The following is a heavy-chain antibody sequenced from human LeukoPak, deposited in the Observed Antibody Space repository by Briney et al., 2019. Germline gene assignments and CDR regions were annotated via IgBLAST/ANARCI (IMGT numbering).Heavy chain of an antibody. D-gene: IGHD3-10*01. V-gene: IGHV3-33*01. CDR2: IWYDGSNK. CDR1: GFTFSSYG. J-gene: IGHJ4*02. Sequence: PGGSLRLSCAASGFTFSSYGMHWVRQAPGKGLEWVAVIWYDGSNKYYADSVKGRFTISRDNSKNTLYLQMNSLRAEDTAVYYCARGGYYYGSGSYYRNQFDYWGQGTLVTVSS. CDR3: ARGGYYYGSGSYYRNQFDY.